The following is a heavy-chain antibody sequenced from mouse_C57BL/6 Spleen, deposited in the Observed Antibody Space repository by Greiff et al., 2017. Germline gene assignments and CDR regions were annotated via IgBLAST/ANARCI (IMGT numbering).Heavy chain of an antibody. Sequence: VQLKESGGDLVKPGGSLKLSCAASGFTFSSYGMSWVRQTPDKRLEWVATISSGGSYTYYPDSVKGRFTISRDNAKNTLYLQMSSLKSEDTAMYYCARRNWDDYWGQGTTLTVSS. J-gene: IGHJ2*01. CDR3: ARRNWDDY. D-gene: IGHD4-1*01. CDR2: ISSGGSYT. V-gene: IGHV5-6*01. CDR1: GFTFSSYG.